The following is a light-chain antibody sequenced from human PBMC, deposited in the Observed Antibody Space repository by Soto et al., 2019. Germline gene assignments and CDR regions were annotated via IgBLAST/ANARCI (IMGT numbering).Light chain of an antibody. CDR3: QRNNSYST. V-gene: IGKV1-5*03. J-gene: IGKJ4*02. CDR2: EAS. Sequence: DIQMTQPPPTLSASVGQRVTTTCRASQTISTWVAWYQQKPGKAPKLLIYEASKLANGVPSRFSSSGCGTEFILTISRLPPDFFATYYCQRNNSYSTFGGGTKVDIK. CDR1: QTISTW.